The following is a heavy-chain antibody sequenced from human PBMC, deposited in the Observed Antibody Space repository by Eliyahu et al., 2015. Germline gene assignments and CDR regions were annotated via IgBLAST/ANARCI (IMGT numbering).Heavy chain of an antibody. CDR3: VRDPGRFDP. CDR2: IYITGTT. V-gene: IGHV4-4*07. CDR1: GVSISSYY. Sequence: QVVLQESGPGLVKPXETLALTCNIXGVSISSYYWSWLRQSAGKGLEWIGRIYITGTTXXNPSLRSRVTMSLDTSKNQVSMKMHSLTAADTAIYYCVRDPGRFDPWGQGTHVTVSS. D-gene: IGHD3-10*01. J-gene: IGHJ5*02.